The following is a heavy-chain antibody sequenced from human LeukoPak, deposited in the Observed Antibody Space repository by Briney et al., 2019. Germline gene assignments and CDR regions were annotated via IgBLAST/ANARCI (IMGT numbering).Heavy chain of an antibody. Sequence: ASVKVSCTASGYTFTDYNLHWVRQAPGAGVEWMGWINPKSGGTKFAQKHQGGVTMTADTSIDTAYLELSNLKSDDTAIYYCARSSSGWPLYFDCWGQGTLVTVSS. CDR2: INPKSGGT. V-gene: IGHV1-2*02. CDR3: ARSSSGWPLYFDC. CDR1: GYTFTDYN. J-gene: IGHJ4*02. D-gene: IGHD6-19*01.